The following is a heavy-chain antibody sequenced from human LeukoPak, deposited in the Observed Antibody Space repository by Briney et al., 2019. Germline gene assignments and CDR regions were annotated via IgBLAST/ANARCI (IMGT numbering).Heavy chain of an antibody. D-gene: IGHD6-6*01. V-gene: IGHV1-2*02. CDR3: AREHSSSSGKVFDY. CDR2: IYPNSGGT. Sequence: ASVKVSCKASGYTFTGYYIHWVRQAPGQGLEWMGWIYPNSGGTNYAQNFQGRVTMTRDTSISTAYMELIRLRSDDTAMYYCAREHSSSSGKVFDYWGQGTLVTVSS. J-gene: IGHJ4*02. CDR1: GYTFTGYY.